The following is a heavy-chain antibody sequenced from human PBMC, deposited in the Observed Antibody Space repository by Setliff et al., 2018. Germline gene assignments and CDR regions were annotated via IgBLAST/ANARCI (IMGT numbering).Heavy chain of an antibody. J-gene: IGHJ4*02. CDR3: TRDFWPESSGFAFGQ. D-gene: IGHD3-22*01. CDR1: GFTFSAHY. CDR2: IRNKDNSYTT. V-gene: IGHV3-72*01. Sequence: GGSLRLSCAASGFTFSAHYMDWLRQAPGKGLEWVGRIRNKDNSYTTEYAASVKGRFTISRDDSKSIAYLRMNSLKIEDTAVYYCTRDFWPESSGFAFGQWGQGTLVTV.